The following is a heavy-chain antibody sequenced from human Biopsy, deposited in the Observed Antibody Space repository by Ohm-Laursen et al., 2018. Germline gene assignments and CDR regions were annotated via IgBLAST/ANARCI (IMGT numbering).Heavy chain of an antibody. CDR1: GFTFSDSG. CDR3: AKDKGTFNFYYYGMDV. J-gene: IGHJ6*02. CDR2: ISYDGSKT. D-gene: IGHD2/OR15-2a*01. Sequence: SLRLSCAASGFTFSDSGMHWVRQAPGKGLEWVAAISYDGSKTDYGDSVKGRLNISRDNSKNTLDLQMSSLRVEDTAVYFCAKDKGTFNFYYYGMDVWGQGTTVTVSS. V-gene: IGHV3-30*18.